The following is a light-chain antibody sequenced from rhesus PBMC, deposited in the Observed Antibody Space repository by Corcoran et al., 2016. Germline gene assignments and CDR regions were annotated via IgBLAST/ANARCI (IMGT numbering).Light chain of an antibody. V-gene: IGKV3-42*01. CDR3: QQDYSWPLT. CDR2: GAS. Sequence: EIVMTQSPATLSLSPGERATLSCRASQSVSSSLAWYQQKPGQAPKLLIYGASSRATGSPDRFSGIGSGTEFTLTISSLEPEDVGVYYCQQDYSWPLTFGGGTKVELK. J-gene: IGKJ4*01. CDR1: QSVSSS.